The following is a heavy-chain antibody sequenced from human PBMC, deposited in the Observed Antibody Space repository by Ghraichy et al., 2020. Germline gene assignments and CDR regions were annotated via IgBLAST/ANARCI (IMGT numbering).Heavy chain of an antibody. CDR3: GVAGDRLENWFDP. J-gene: IGHJ5*02. V-gene: IGHV4-39*01. CDR1: GGSISSSKYF. CDR2: IYYSGRT. Sequence: SETLSLTCTVSGGSISSSKYFWGWIRQPPRKGLEWIGSIYYSGRTYYNPSLKSRLSISVDTSKNQFFLKLNSVTAADTAVYYCGVAGDRLENWFDPSGQGTLVTVSS. D-gene: IGHD6-19*01.